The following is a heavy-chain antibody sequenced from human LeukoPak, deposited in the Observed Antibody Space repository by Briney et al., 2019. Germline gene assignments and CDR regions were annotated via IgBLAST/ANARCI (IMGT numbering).Heavy chain of an antibody. Sequence: PGGSLRLSCAASGFTFSSYGMNWVRQAPGKGLEWVSYISRGGSTIYYADSVKGRFTVSRDNPKNSLYLQMNNLRAEDTAVYYCARDIGYHTFDYWGQGGLVTVSS. J-gene: IGHJ4*02. CDR2: ISRGGSTI. V-gene: IGHV3-48*03. CDR1: GFTFSSYG. CDR3: ARDIGYHTFDY. D-gene: IGHD5-12*01.